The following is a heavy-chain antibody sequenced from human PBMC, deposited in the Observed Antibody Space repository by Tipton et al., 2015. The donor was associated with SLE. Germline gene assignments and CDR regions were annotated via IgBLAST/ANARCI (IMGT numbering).Heavy chain of an antibody. CDR3: ARLTPGPRLDYSDIFSYYMDV. D-gene: IGHD4-11*01. V-gene: IGHV5-51*03. CDR2: IYPGDSDT. J-gene: IGHJ6*03. Sequence: QSGAEVKKPGASLKISCMGSGYSFATNWIAWVRQMPGKGLEWMGIIYPGDSDTKYSPSFQGQVTISADKSISTAYLQWSSLKASDTAMYYCARLTPGPRLDYSDIFSYYMDVWCRGTSVTVSS. CDR1: GYSFATNW.